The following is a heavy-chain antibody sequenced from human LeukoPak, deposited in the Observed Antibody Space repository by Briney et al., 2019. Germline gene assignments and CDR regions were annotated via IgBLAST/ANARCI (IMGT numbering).Heavy chain of an antibody. CDR1: GCSISSSSYY. Sequence: SETLSLTCTVSGCSISSSSYYWGWIRQPPGKGLEWIGSIYYSGSTYYNPSLKSRVTISVYTSKYPFSLKLSSVTAADTAVYYCARRRVAGTIDYWGQGTLVTVSS. J-gene: IGHJ4*02. V-gene: IGHV4-39*01. D-gene: IGHD6-19*01. CDR3: ARRRVAGTIDY. CDR2: IYYSGST.